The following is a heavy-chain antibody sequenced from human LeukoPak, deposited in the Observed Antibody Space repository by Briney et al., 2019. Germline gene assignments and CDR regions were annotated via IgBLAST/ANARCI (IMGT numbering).Heavy chain of an antibody. Sequence: ASVKVSCKASGYTFTGYYMHWVRQAPGQGLEWMGWINPNSGGTNYAQKFQGWVTMTRDTSISTAYMELSRLRSDDTAVYYCARTRVAATRELGYWDQGTLVTVSS. CDR3: ARTRVAATRELGY. CDR1: GYTFTGYY. CDR2: INPNSGGT. D-gene: IGHD2-15*01. V-gene: IGHV1-2*04. J-gene: IGHJ4*02.